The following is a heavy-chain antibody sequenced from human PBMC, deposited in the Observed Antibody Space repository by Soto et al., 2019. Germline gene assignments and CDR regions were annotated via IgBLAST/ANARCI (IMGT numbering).Heavy chain of an antibody. V-gene: IGHV4-4*07. CDR1: GASISGFY. D-gene: IGHD1-1*01. J-gene: IGHJ5*02. CDR3: VRDGTKTLRDWFDT. CDR2: IYATGTT. Sequence: SETLSLTCTVSGASISGFYWSWIRKSAGKGLEWIGRIYATGTTDYNPSLKSRVMMSVDTSKKQFSLKLRSVTAAGTAVYYCVRDGTKTLRDWFDTWGQGISVTVSS.